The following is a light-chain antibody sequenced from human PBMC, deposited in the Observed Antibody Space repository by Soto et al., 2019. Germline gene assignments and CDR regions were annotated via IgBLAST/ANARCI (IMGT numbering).Light chain of an antibody. CDR3: QQYNDWPLT. CDR2: AAF. Sequence: QSPATLSVSPGEWATLSCRASQSVRSNLAWYQQRPGQAPRLLIYAAFTRATGIPARFSGTGSGTEFTLTISSLQSEDFALYYCQQYNDWPLTFGQGTKVDIK. V-gene: IGKV3-15*01. J-gene: IGKJ1*01. CDR1: QSVRSN.